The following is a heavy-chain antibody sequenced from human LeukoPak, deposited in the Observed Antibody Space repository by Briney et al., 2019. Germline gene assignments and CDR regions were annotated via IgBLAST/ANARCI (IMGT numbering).Heavy chain of an antibody. CDR3: ARDRGDLLDY. CDR2: INPNSGGT. V-gene: IGHV1-2*02. J-gene: IGHJ4*02. CDR1: GYTFTGYY. Sequence: GASVKVSCKASGYTFTGYYMHWVRQAPGQGLEWMGWINPNSGGTNYAQKFQGRVTMTRDTSTSTVYMELSSLRSEDTAVYYCARDRGDLLDYWGQGTLVTVSS.